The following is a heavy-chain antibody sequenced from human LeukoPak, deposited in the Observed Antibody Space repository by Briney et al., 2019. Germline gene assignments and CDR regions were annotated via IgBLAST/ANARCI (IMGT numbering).Heavy chain of an antibody. CDR3: AKDLSYDFWSAPPGD. CDR1: GFTFSSYA. D-gene: IGHD3-3*01. Sequence: PGGSLRLSCAASGFTFSSYAMHWVRQAPGKGLEWVAVISYDGSNKYYADSVKGRFTISGDNSKNTLYLQMNSLRAEDTAVYYCAKDLSYDFWSAPPGDWGQGTLVTVSS. V-gene: IGHV3-30*04. J-gene: IGHJ4*02. CDR2: ISYDGSNK.